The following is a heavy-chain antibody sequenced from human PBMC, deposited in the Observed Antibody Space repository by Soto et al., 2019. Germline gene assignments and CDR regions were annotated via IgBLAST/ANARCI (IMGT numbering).Heavy chain of an antibody. V-gene: IGHV1-18*01. CDR1: GYTFTSYG. Sequence: ASVKVSCKASGYTFTSYGISWVRQAPGQGLEWMGWISAYNGNTNYAQKLQDRVTMTTDTSTSTAYMELRSLRSDDTAVYYCARDTLNYYDSSGYDRWFDPWGQGTLVTVSS. J-gene: IGHJ5*02. D-gene: IGHD3-22*01. CDR3: ARDTLNYYDSSGYDRWFDP. CDR2: ISAYNGNT.